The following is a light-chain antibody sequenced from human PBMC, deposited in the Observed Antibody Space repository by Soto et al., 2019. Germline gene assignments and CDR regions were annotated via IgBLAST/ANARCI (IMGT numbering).Light chain of an antibody. CDR2: DVS. CDR3: SSYTSSSTLYV. V-gene: IGLV2-14*01. Sequence: QSALTQPASVSGSPGQSITISCTGTSSDAGGYNYVSWYQQHPGKAPKLMIYDVSNRPSGVSNRFSGSKSGNTASLAISELQAEVEADYYCSSYTSSSTLYVFGTGTKVTVL. J-gene: IGLJ1*01. CDR1: SSDAGGYNY.